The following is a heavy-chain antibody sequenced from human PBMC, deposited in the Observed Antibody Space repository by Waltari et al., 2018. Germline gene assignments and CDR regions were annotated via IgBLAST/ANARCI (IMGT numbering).Heavy chain of an antibody. CDR3: ARAYLHVTYSSGWTDY. CDR2: INPNSGGT. Sequence: QVQLVQSGAEVKKPGASVKVSCKASGYTFTGYYMHWVRQAPGQGLEWMGRINPNSGGTNYAQKFQGRVTMTRDTSISTAYMELSRLRSDDTAVYYWARAYLHVTYSSGWTDYWGQGTLVTVSS. CDR1: GYTFTGYY. J-gene: IGHJ4*02. D-gene: IGHD6-19*01. V-gene: IGHV1-2*06.